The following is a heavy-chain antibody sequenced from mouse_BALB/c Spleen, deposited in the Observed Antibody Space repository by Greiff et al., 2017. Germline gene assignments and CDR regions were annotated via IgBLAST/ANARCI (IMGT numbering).Heavy chain of an antibody. D-gene: IGHD1-1*01. CDR3: ANYYGSSYAMDY. CDR1: GFTFSSYA. V-gene: IGHV5-6-5*01. J-gene: IGHJ4*01. CDR2: ISSGGST. Sequence: DVKLVESGGGLVKPGGSLKLSCAASGFTFSSYAMSWVRQTPEKRLEWVASISSGGSTYYPDSVKGRFTISRDNARNILYLQMSSLRSEDTAMYYCANYYGSSYAMDYWGQGTSVTVSS.